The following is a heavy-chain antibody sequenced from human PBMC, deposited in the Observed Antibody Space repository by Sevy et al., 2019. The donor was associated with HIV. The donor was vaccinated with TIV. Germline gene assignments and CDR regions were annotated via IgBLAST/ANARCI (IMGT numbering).Heavy chain of an antibody. J-gene: IGHJ4*02. CDR1: GFIVTSNY. D-gene: IGHD1-7*01. CDR3: ARTPIGNYVDYFDY. V-gene: IGHV3-53*01. CDR2: IHGGGTT. Sequence: GGSLRLSCAASGFIVTSNYMSWVRQAPGKGLEWFSVIHGGGTTQYADSVKGRFTISRDNSKNTLYLQMNTLRAEDTAVYYCARTPIGNYVDYFDYWGQGTLVTVSS.